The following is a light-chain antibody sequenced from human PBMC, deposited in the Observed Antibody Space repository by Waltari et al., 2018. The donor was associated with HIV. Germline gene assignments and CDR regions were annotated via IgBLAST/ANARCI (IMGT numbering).Light chain of an antibody. Sequence: SYELTQPPSVSVSPGPTATITCSGDAFPQPYGYWYQQKPGQAPVVVIYKDSDRPSGIPERFSGSSSGTTVTLTISGVQAEDEADYYCQSSDSSGNYWAFGGGTKLTVL. V-gene: IGLV3-25*03. CDR1: AFPQPY. CDR3: QSSDSSGNYWA. CDR2: KDS. J-gene: IGLJ3*02.